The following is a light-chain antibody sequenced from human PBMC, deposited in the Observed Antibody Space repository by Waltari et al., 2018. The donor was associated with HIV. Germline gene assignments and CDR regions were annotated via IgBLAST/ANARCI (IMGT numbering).Light chain of an antibody. CDR3: AAWDDNLNGL. J-gene: IGLJ2*01. CDR1: RPNTGSTT. V-gene: IGLV1-44*01. Sequence: QSVLTQPPSASGTPGQRVTISCSGRRPNTGSTTVHWYQQPPGPAPKLLISDDNRRPSGVPARFSGSKSGTSASLAISGLQSEDEADYYCAAWDDNLNGLFGGGTKLTVL. CDR2: DDN.